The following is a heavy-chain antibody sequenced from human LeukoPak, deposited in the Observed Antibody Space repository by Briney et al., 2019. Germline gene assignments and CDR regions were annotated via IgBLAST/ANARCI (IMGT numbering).Heavy chain of an antibody. CDR3: ARVNDGGYSSSWYWFDY. Sequence: KPSETLSLTCTVSGASITSSGYYWGWIRQPPGKGLEWIGSIYYSGSTYYNPSLKSRVTISVDTSKNQFSLKLSSVTAADTAVYYCARVNDGGYSSSWYWFDYWGQGTLVTVSS. CDR2: IYYSGST. V-gene: IGHV4-39*07. D-gene: IGHD6-13*01. CDR1: GASITSSGYY. J-gene: IGHJ4*02.